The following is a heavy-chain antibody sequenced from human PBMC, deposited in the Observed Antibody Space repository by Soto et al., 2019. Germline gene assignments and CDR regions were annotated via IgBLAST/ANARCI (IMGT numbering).Heavy chain of an antibody. D-gene: IGHD2-15*01. CDR2: IIPIIGIA. CDR1: GGTFSSYT. Sequence: QVQLVQSGAEVKKPGSSVKVSCKASGGTFSSYTISWVRQAPGQGLEWMGRIIPIIGIANYAQKFQGRVTIPSAKPTSTANMDRSSVRSEAPAGYYCAGGGCIGGSGYPDSGGQGTLVT. CDR3: AGGGCIGGSGYPDS. V-gene: IGHV1-69*02. J-gene: IGHJ4*02.